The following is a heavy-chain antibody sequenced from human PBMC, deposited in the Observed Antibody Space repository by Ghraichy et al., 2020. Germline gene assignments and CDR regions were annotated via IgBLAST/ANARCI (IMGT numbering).Heavy chain of an antibody. V-gene: IGHV1-2*02. Sequence: ASVKVSCKAAGDTFTGYYMNWLRQAPEQGLEWMGWINPDNGGTNYSQRFQSRVTMTRDSSIRAAYMELNRLTSDDTAVYYCARVIRIGPDILFDYWGQGTLVTVSS. CDR2: INPDNGGT. CDR3: ARVIRIGPDILFDY. CDR1: GDTFTGYY. J-gene: IGHJ4*02. D-gene: IGHD2-2*01.